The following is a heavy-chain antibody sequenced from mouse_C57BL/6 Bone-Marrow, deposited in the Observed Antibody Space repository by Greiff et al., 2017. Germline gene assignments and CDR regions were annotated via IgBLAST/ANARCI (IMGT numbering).Heavy chain of an antibody. CDR1: GFNIKDDY. J-gene: IGHJ2*01. Sequence: LVESGAELVRPGASVKLSCTASGFNIKDDYMHWVKQRPEQGLEWIGWIDPENGDTEYASKFQGKATITADTSSNTAYLQLSSLTSEDTAVYYCTTAGYYGSKDYWGQGTTLTVSS. D-gene: IGHD1-1*01. CDR3: TTAGYYGSKDY. CDR2: IDPENGDT. V-gene: IGHV14-4*01.